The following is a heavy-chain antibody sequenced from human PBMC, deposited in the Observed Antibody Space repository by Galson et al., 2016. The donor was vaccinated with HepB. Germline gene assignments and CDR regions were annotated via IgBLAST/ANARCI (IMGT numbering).Heavy chain of an antibody. D-gene: IGHD3-16*01. J-gene: IGHJ4*02. CDR3: ATLELRPPTDY. CDR2: IDDRSRTT. V-gene: IGHV3-48*03. CDR1: GFTFSIYK. Sequence: SLRLSCAASGFTFSIYKMNWVRLAPGKGPEWISYIDDRSRTTLYADSVRGRFTISRDNAKNSLFLQMNNLRVEDTAVYYCATLELRPPTDYWGRGTLVTVSS.